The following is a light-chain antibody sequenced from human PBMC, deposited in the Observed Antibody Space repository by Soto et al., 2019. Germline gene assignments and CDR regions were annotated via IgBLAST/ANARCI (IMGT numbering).Light chain of an antibody. J-gene: IGKJ3*01. Sequence: EIVLTQSPATLSLSPGERATLSCRASQSVNSYLAWYQQKPGQAPRLLIYDASNRATGIPARFSGSGSGTDFTLTISRLDPEDFAVYYCQPHNNWPGTFGPGTKVDIK. CDR2: DAS. CDR3: QPHNNWPGT. V-gene: IGKV3-11*01. CDR1: QSVNSY.